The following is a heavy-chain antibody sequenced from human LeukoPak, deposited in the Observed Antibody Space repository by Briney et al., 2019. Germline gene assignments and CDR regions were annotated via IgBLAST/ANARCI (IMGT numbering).Heavy chain of an antibody. CDR2: LSGSGSAT. Sequence: GGSLRLSCAASGFTFTKYAMSWVRQSLGKGLEWVSSLSGSGSATYYADSVQGRFIVSRDNSKNTLYLQMNSLRAEDTAVYYCAKDGMRLRFLEWLSFFDYWGQGTLVTVSS. J-gene: IGHJ4*02. D-gene: IGHD3-3*01. V-gene: IGHV3-23*01. CDR3: AKDGMRLRFLEWLSFFDY. CDR1: GFTFTKYA.